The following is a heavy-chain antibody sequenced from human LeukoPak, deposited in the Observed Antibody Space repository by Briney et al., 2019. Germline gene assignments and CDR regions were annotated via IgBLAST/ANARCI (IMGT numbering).Heavy chain of an antibody. V-gene: IGHV4-34*01. CDR1: GGSFSGYY. CDR3: ARKQSGRVYDLAYYYYMDV. J-gene: IGHJ6*03. CDR2: INHSGST. D-gene: IGHD5/OR15-5a*01. Sequence: SETLSLTCAVYGGSFSGYYWSWIRQPPGKGLEWIGEINHSGSTNYNPSLKSRVTISVDTSKNQFSLKLSSVTAADTAVYYCARKQSGRVYDLAYYYYMDVWGKGTTVTVSS.